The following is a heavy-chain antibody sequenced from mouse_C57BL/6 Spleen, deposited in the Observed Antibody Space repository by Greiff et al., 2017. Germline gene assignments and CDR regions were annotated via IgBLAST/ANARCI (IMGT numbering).Heavy chain of an antibody. J-gene: IGHJ2*01. CDR3: ARGRIYFFDY. D-gene: IGHD2-1*01. CDR2: INPSSGYT. V-gene: IGHV1-4*01. CDR1: GYTFTSYT. Sequence: VQLLESGAELVRPGASVKMSCTASGYTFTSYTMHWVQQRPGQGLEWIGYINPSSGYTKYNQKFKDKATLTADKSSSTAYMQLSSLTSADSAVYYCARGRIYFFDYWGQGTTLTVSS.